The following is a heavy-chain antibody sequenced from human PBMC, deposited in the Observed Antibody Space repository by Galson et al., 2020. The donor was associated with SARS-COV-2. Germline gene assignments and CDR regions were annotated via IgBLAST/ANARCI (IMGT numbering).Heavy chain of an antibody. J-gene: IGHJ6*02. CDR3: ARDPAPLYGDNYYYGMDV. V-gene: IGHV4-59*01. Sequence: TSETLSLPCSVSDVSMTSYYWSWIRQPPGKGLEWIGYISYSGSTNYNPSLRSRVTILVDLSKNQFSLKLSSVTAADTAVYYCARDPAPLYGDNYYYGMDVCGRGTTVTVSS. D-gene: IGHD4-17*01. CDR2: ISYSGST. CDR1: DVSMTSYY.